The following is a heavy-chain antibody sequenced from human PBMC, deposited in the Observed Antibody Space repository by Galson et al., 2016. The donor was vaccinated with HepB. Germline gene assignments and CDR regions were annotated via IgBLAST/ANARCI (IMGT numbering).Heavy chain of an antibody. Sequence: SLRLSCAGSGLTFSNYWMNWVRQTPGKGLEWVANIDPDGIVKTYVDSVMGRFTVSRDNAKNSLCLQMNSLAAEDTALYYCAGWGSTNVWGQGSLVTVSS. D-gene: IGHD3-16*01. CDR2: IDPDGIVK. J-gene: IGHJ4*02. CDR1: GLTFSNYW. CDR3: AGWGSTNV. V-gene: IGHV3-7*01.